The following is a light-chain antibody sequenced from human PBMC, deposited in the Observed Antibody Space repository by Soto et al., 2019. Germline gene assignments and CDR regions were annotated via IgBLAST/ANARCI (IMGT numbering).Light chain of an antibody. V-gene: IGLV2-11*01. Sequence: QSALAQPRSVSGSPGQSVTISCTGTSSDVGGYNYVSWYQHHPGKAPKLMTYVVSKRPSGVPDRFSGSKSGNTASLTISGLQAEDEADYYCCSYAGNYTWVFGGGTQLTVL. CDR2: VVS. CDR3: CSYAGNYTWV. CDR1: SSDVGGYNY. J-gene: IGLJ3*02.